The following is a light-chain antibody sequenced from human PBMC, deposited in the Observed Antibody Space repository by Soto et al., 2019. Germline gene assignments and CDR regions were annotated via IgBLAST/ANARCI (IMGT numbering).Light chain of an antibody. V-gene: IGKV3-20*01. CDR2: GAS. CDR1: QSVSSSY. J-gene: IGKJ1*01. CDR3: QKYGSSPPWT. Sequence: EIVLTQSPGTLSLSPGERATLSCRASQSVSSSYSAWYQQKPGQAPRLLIYGASSRATGIPDRFSGSGSGTDFTLTISSLEPEDFAVYYCQKYGSSPPWTFGQGTKVDIK.